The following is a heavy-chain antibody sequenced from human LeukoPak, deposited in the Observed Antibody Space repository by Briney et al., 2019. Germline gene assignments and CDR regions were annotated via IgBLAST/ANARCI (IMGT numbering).Heavy chain of an antibody. CDR1: GFTFSSYG. V-gene: IGHV3-30*02. CDR3: AKDEARFGEMSAFDI. CDR2: IRYDGSNK. J-gene: IGHJ3*02. D-gene: IGHD3-10*01. Sequence: PGGSLRLSCAASGFTFSSYGMHWVRQAPGKGLEWVALIRYDGSNKYYADSVKGRFTISRDNSKNTLYLQMNSLRAEDTAVYYCAKDEARFGEMSAFDIWGQGTMVTVSS.